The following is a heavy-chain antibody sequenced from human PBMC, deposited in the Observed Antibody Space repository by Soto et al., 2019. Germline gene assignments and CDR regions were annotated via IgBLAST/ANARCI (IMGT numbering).Heavy chain of an antibody. J-gene: IGHJ4*02. CDR3: AARSVPYRLEP. CDR2: NNAGNSNT. V-gene: IGHV1-3*01. CDR1: GYTFTSSA. Sequence: ASAKVSCKASGYTFTSSARHWVRHAPAQRLERMGWNNAGNSNTKYSQKFQGRVTITRDTSASTAYMELSSLRSEDTAVYYCAARSVPYRLEPWGSGTLVTLS. D-gene: IGHD2-15*01.